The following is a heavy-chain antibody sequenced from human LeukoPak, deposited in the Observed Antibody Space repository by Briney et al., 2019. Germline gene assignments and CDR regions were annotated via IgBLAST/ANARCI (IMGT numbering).Heavy chain of an antibody. D-gene: IGHD6-13*01. CDR3: ARLPAAGTAEKSDAFDI. Sequence: SQTLSLTCAISGDSASSNSAAWNWIRQSPSRGLEWLGRTYYRSKWYNDYAVSVKSRITINPDTSKNQFSLQLNSVTPEDTAVYYCARLPAAGTAEKSDAFDIWSHGTMVTVSS. V-gene: IGHV6-1*01. CDR1: GDSASSNSAA. J-gene: IGHJ3*02. CDR2: TYYRSKWYN.